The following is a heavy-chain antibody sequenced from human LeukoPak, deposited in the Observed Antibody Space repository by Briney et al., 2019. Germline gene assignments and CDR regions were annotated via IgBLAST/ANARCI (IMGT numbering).Heavy chain of an antibody. CDR2: IYYSGST. Sequence: PSETLSHTCTVTGGSISSHYWRWIPQPPGKGIEWIGYIYYSGSTNYNPSLKSRVTISVDTSKNQFSLKLSSVTAADTAVYYCARGNEVYYDFWSGSYFDYWGQGTLVTVSS. J-gene: IGHJ4*02. V-gene: IGHV4-59*11. CDR1: GGSISSHY. CDR3: ARGNEVYYDFWSGSYFDY. D-gene: IGHD3-3*01.